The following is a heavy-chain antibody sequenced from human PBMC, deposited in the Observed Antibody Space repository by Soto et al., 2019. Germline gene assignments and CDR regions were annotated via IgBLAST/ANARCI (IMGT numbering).Heavy chain of an antibody. J-gene: IGHJ4*02. CDR3: ARSVGGSNVTFDY. CDR1: GYTFTRYD. CDR2: MNPDSGDT. V-gene: IGHV1-8*01. Sequence: QVQLVQSGAEVRTPGASVKVSCKASGYTFTRYDINWVRQAAGKGPEWMGWMNPDSGDTGYVQEFQGRVTMNRITAISTAYRELCSLRSEDTAVYYCARSVGGSNVTFDYWGQGTLVTVSS. D-gene: IGHD3-10*01.